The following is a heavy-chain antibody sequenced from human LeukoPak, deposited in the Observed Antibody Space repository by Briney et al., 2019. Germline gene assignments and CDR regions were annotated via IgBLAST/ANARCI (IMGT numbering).Heavy chain of an antibody. J-gene: IGHJ4*02. V-gene: IGHV1-18*01. Sequence: ASVTVSCKASGYTFTSYGISWVRQAPGQGLEWMGWISAYNGNTNYAQKLQGRVTMTTDTSTSTAYMELRSLRSEDTAVYYCASYVPRQYYFDYWGQGTLVTVSS. CDR2: ISAYNGNT. D-gene: IGHD3-10*02. CDR3: ASYVPRQYYFDY. CDR1: GYTFTSYG.